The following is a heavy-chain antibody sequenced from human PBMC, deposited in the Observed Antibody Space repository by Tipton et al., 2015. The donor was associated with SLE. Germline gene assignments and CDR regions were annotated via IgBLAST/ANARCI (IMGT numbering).Heavy chain of an antibody. Sequence: TLSLTCTVSGGSISSYYWSWIRQPPGKGLEWIGYIYTSGSTNYNPSLKSRVTLTVDTSKNQFSLKLSSVTAADTAVYYCARCPYYSDAFDIWGQGTMVTVSS. D-gene: IGHD3-10*01. CDR1: GGSISSYY. CDR3: ARCPYYSDAFDI. J-gene: IGHJ3*02. CDR2: IYTSGST. V-gene: IGHV4-4*08.